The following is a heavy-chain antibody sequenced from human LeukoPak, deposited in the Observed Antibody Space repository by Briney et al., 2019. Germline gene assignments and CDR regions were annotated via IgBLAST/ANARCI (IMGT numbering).Heavy chain of an antibody. D-gene: IGHD5-24*01. CDR1: GFTFSSYG. CDR3: ARDSPINFSRAFDV. J-gene: IGHJ3*01. Sequence: GGSLRLSCAASGFTFSSYGMHWVRQAPGKGLEWVAVIWYDGSNKYYADSVKGRFTISRDNSKNTLYLQMNSLRTEDTAVYYCARDSPINFSRAFDVWGHGTMVTVSS. V-gene: IGHV3-33*01. CDR2: IWYDGSNK.